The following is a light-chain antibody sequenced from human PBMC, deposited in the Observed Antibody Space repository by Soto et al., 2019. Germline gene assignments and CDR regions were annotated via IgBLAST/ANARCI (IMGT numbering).Light chain of an antibody. CDR2: DVT. CDR3: SSYTSIIAVV. Sequence: QSVLTQPASVSGSPGQSITISCTGTSNDIGAYNYVSWYQQHPGKAPKLLIYDVTNRPSGISDRFSGSKSGRTASLTISGLQPEDEADYYCSSYTSIIAVVFGGGTKLNRP. CDR1: SNDIGAYNY. V-gene: IGLV2-14*03. J-gene: IGLJ2*01.